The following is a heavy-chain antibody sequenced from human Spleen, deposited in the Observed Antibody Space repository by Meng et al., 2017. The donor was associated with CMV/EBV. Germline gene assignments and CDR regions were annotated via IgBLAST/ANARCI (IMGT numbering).Heavy chain of an antibody. CDR1: GFTFSSYS. CDR2: ISSSSSYI. V-gene: IGHV3-21*04. J-gene: IGHJ4*02. D-gene: IGHD2-2*02. Sequence: GESLKISCAASGFTFSSYSMNWVRQAPGKGLEWVSSISSSSSYIYYADSVKGRFTISRDNAKNSLYLQMNSLRAEDTAVYYCARGYRDFDYWGQGTLVTVSS. CDR3: ARGYRDFDY.